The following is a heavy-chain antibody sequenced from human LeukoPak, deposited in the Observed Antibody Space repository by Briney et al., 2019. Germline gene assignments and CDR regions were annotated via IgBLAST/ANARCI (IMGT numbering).Heavy chain of an antibody. CDR1: GFTFNIYA. D-gene: IGHD2-2*03. CDR3: AKNRGFTYGSTFDY. Sequence: GGSLRLSCAASGFTFNIYAMSWVRQAPGKGLEWVSSISGNGGSTYYADSVQGRFTISRDNSKNTLSLQMNSLRAEDTAVYFCAKNRGFTYGSTFDYWGQGTLVTVSS. CDR2: ISGNGGST. J-gene: IGHJ4*02. V-gene: IGHV3-23*01.